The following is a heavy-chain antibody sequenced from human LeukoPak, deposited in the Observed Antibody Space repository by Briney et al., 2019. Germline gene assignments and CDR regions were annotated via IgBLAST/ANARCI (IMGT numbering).Heavy chain of an antibody. CDR3: VKDLPSGGGVDY. D-gene: IGHD3-10*01. CDR1: GFTFRSYS. Sequence: GGSLRLSCAASGFTFRSYSMNWGRQAPGKGLEWVSSINSDSNYIYYADSVQGRFTISRDNAKNSLYLQMNSLRAEDTAVYYCVKDLPSGGGVDYWGQGTLVTVSS. V-gene: IGHV3-21*01. CDR2: INSDSNYI. J-gene: IGHJ4*02.